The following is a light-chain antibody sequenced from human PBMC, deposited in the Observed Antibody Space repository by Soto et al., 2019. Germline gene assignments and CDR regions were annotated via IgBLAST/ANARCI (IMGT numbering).Light chain of an antibody. CDR2: GAS. CDR3: QQYISSPET. J-gene: IGKJ1*01. CDR1: QGVSSY. V-gene: IGKV3-20*01. Sequence: EIVLTQSPGNLSLSPGDRATLSCRASQGVSSYLAWYQQKPGQAPRLLVYGASSRATGIPDRFSGSGSGTDFTLTISRLEPEDFAVYYCQQYISSPETFGQGTRVEIK.